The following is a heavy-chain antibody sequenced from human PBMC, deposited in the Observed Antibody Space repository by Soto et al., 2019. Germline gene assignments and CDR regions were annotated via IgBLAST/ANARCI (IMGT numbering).Heavy chain of an antibody. D-gene: IGHD6-19*01. J-gene: IGHJ4*02. V-gene: IGHV4-39*01. Sequence: PSDTLSLTFTVSNDSIRSVTYYWAWIRQPPGRGLEWIGSLSYLGTTDYNPSLKSRVTISKDASKNQFSLKLSSVTAADTAVYYCATGRSDSAWYEEHXWGQGTLVTVSX. CDR3: ATGRSDSAWYEEHX. CDR2: LSYLGTT. CDR1: NDSIRSVTYY.